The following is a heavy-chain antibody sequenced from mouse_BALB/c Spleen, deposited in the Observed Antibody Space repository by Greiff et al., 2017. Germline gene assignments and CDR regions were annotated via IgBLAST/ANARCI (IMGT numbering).Heavy chain of an antibody. CDR3: ARRGYYRYDPYYFDY. Sequence: VKLQESGPQLVRPGASVKISCKASGYSFTSYWMHWVKQRPGQGLEWIGMIDPSDSETRLNQKFKDKATLTVDKSSSTAYMQLSSPTSEDSAVYYCARRGYYRYDPYYFDYWGQGTTLTVSS. V-gene: IGHV1S126*01. CDR1: GYSFTSYW. D-gene: IGHD2-14*01. J-gene: IGHJ2*01. CDR2: IDPSDSET.